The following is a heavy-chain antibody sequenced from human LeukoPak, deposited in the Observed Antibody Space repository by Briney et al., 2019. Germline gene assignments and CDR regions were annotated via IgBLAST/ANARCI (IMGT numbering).Heavy chain of an antibody. J-gene: IGHJ4*02. V-gene: IGHV1-18*04. CDR2: ISAYNGNT. CDR1: GYTFTSYG. CDR3: ARLTSSSWSYYFDY. D-gene: IGHD6-13*01. Sequence: GASVKVSCKASGYTFTSYGISWVRQAPGQGLEWMGWISAYNGNTNYAQKLQGRVTMTTDTSTSTAYMELRSLRSDDTAVYYCARLTSSSWSYYFDYWGQGTLVTVSS.